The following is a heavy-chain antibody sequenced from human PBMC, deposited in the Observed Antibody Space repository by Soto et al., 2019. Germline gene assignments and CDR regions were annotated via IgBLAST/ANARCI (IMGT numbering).Heavy chain of an antibody. Sequence: PSETLSLTCTVSGGSVSNISDYWSWVRQPPGKGLEWIGYIYYSGSADYNPSLGSRVTISLDTSKNQFSLKLSSVTAADTAVYYCASYLRGPNWFDPWGQGTLVTVSS. CDR2: IYYSGSA. CDR1: GGSVSNISDY. CDR3: ASYLRGPNWFDP. J-gene: IGHJ5*02. V-gene: IGHV4-61*01.